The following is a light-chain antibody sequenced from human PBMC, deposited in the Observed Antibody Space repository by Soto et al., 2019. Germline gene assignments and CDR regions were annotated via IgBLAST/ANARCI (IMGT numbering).Light chain of an antibody. CDR1: QSVSYN. J-gene: IGKJ4*01. CDR3: QQYKKWPPLT. V-gene: IGKV3-15*01. CDR2: GAF. Sequence: EIVMTQSPATLSVSPGERATLSCRASQSVSYNLAWYQQKPGQGPRLLIYGAFTRATGIPARFSGSGSWTEFTLTISSLQSEDFAVYYCQQYKKWPPLTFGGGTKVEIK.